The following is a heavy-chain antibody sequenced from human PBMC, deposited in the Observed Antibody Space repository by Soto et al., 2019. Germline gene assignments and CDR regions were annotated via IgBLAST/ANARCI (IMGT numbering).Heavy chain of an antibody. Sequence: GGSLRLSCAASRFTFSSYWMAWVRQAPGKGLEWVSSISSTTNYIYYADSMKGRFTVSRDNAKNSVYLDMNSLSAEDTAVYYCARESEDLTSNFDYWGQGTLVTVSS. CDR1: RFTFSSYW. CDR2: ISSTTNYI. J-gene: IGHJ4*02. CDR3: ARESEDLTSNFDY. V-gene: IGHV3-21*01.